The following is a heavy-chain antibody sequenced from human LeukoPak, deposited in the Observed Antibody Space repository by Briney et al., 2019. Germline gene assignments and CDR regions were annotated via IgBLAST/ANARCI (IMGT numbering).Heavy chain of an antibody. Sequence: GGSLRLSCAASGFTFSSYSMNWVRQAPGKGLEWVSYISTGTGYMYYADSVKGRFTISRDDAKNSLYLQMNSLRAEDTAVYYCARDHSSVWPRRDAFDIWGQGTMVTVSS. J-gene: IGHJ3*02. CDR1: GFTFSSYS. CDR3: ARDHSSVWPRRDAFDI. D-gene: IGHD6-19*01. V-gene: IGHV3-21*01. CDR2: ISTGTGYM.